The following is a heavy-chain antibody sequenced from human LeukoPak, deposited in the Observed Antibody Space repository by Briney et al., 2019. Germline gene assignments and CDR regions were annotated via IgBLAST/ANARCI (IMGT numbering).Heavy chain of an antibody. J-gene: IGHJ5*02. D-gene: IGHD3-3*01. CDR1: GYTFTSYA. CDR2: INAGNGNT. Sequence: VASVKVSCKASGYTFTSYAMHWVRQAPGQRLEWMGWINAGNGNTKYSQKFQGRVTITRDTSASTAYMELSNLRSEDTAVYYCARDNDFWSGYSEGGNWFDPWGQGTLVTVSS. V-gene: IGHV1-3*01. CDR3: ARDNDFWSGYSEGGNWFDP.